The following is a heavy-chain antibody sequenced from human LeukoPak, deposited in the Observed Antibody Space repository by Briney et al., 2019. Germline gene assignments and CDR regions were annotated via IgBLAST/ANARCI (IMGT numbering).Heavy chain of an antibody. V-gene: IGHV4-30-4*08. CDR3: ARDTVAGNGFDY. CDR2: IYYSGST. J-gene: IGHJ4*02. Sequence: PSQTLSLTCTVSGGSISSGDYYWSWIRQPPGKGLEWIGYIYYSGSTYYNPSLKSRVTTSVDTSKNQFSLKLSSATAADTAVYYCARDTVAGNGFDYWGQGTLVTVSS. CDR1: GGSISSGDYY. D-gene: IGHD6-19*01.